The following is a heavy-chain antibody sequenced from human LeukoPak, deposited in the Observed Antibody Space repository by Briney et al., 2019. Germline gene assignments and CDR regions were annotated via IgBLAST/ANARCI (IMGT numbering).Heavy chain of an antibody. CDR3: ALGYCSSTSCYEGYYYGMDV. V-gene: IGHV3-21*01. J-gene: IGHJ6*02. Sequence: RGSLRLSCAASGFTFSSYSMNWVRQAPGKGLEWVSSISSSSSYIYYADSVKGRFTISRDNAKNSLYLQMNSLRAEDTAVYYCALGYCSSTSCYEGYYYGMDVWGQGTTVTVSS. CDR2: ISSSSSYI. D-gene: IGHD2-2*01. CDR1: GFTFSSYS.